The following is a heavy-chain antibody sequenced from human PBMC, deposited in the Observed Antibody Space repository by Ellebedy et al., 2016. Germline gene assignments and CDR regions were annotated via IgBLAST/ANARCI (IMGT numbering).Heavy chain of an antibody. D-gene: IGHD1-26*01. Sequence: GSLRLXCDVNGGSFSGYYWSWIRQPPGKGLEWIGYIYYSGSTNYNPSLKSRVTISVDTSKNQFSLKLSSVTAADTAVYYCARGYSGSYYYYYYYMDVWGKGTTVTVSS. CDR3: ARGYSGSYYYYYYYMDV. V-gene: IGHV4-59*01. CDR2: IYYSGST. CDR1: GGSFSGYY. J-gene: IGHJ6*03.